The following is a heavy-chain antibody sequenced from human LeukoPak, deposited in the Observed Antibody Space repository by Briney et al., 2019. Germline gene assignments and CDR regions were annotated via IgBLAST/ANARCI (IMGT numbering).Heavy chain of an antibody. CDR2: IYYSGST. CDR3: ARGYYYDSSGYYYYFDY. CDR1: GGSFSGYY. Sequence: PSETLSLTCAVYGGSFSGYYWSWIRQPPGKGLEWIGYIYYSGSTNYNPSLKSRVTISVDTSKNQFSLKLSSVTAADTAVYYCARGYYYDSSGYYYYFDYWGQGTLVTVSS. J-gene: IGHJ4*02. D-gene: IGHD3-22*01. V-gene: IGHV4-59*01.